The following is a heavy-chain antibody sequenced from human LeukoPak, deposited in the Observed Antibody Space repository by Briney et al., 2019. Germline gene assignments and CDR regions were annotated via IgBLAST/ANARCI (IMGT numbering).Heavy chain of an antibody. CDR1: GGCISSGDYY. CDR2: IYYSGST. Sequence: PSQTLSLTCTVSGGCISSGDYYWSWIRQPPGKGLEWIGYIYYSGSTYYNPSLKSRITISVNTSKNQFSLKLSSVVAADTAVYYCARSFLTGYPFDYWGQGTLVTVSS. D-gene: IGHD3-9*01. J-gene: IGHJ4*02. V-gene: IGHV4-30-4*01. CDR3: ARSFLTGYPFDY.